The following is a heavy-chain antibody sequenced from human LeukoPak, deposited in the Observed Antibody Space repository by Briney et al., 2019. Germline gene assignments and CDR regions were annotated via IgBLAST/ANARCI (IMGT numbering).Heavy chain of an antibody. D-gene: IGHD3-3*01. CDR3: ARDLGESYYDFWSGYYFVSWFDP. V-gene: IGHV3-7*01. J-gene: IGHJ5*02. Sequence: GGSLRLSCAASGFTFSSYWTSWVRQAPGKGLEWVANIKQDGSEKYYVDSVKGRFTISRDNAKNSLYLQMNSLRAEDTAVYYCARDLGESYYDFWSGYYFVSWFDPWGQGTLVTVSS. CDR2: IKQDGSEK. CDR1: GFTFSSYW.